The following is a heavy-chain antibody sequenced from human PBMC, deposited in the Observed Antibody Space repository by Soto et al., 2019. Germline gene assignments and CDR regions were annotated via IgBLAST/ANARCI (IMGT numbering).Heavy chain of an antibody. Sequence: GGSLRLSFAASGFSFINYAMSWVRQAPGKGLEWVAGISSSGYTYYVDSLKGRFTISRDNSKNSLYLQMNSLRAEDTAVYYCAKDLIDYSNSYFDYWGQGTLVTVSS. CDR1: GFSFINYA. CDR3: AKDLIDYSNSYFDY. D-gene: IGHD4-4*01. CDR2: ISSSGYT. J-gene: IGHJ4*02. V-gene: IGHV3-23*01.